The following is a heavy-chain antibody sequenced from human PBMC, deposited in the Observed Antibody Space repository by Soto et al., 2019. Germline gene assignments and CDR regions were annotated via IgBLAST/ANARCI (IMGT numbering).Heavy chain of an antibody. D-gene: IGHD3-10*01. Sequence: ASVKVSCKVSGYTLTELSMHWVRQAPGKGLEWMGGFDPEDGETIYAQKFQVRVTMTEDTPTDTAYMELNSLRSEDTSVYYCATDRGFGKFDYWGQGTLVTVSS. J-gene: IGHJ4*02. CDR2: FDPEDGET. CDR3: ATDRGFGKFDY. CDR1: GYTLTELS. V-gene: IGHV1-24*01.